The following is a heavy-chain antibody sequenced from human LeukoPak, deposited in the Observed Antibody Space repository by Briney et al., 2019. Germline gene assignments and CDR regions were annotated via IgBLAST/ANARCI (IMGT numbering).Heavy chain of an antibody. J-gene: IGHJ5*02. V-gene: IGHV5-51*01. CDR3: ARLRSLRDWFDP. Sequence: GESLKISCKGSGYRFTSYWIGWVRQMPGKGLEWMGIIYPGDFDTRYSPSFQGQVTISADKSITTAYLQWSSLKASDTAMYYCARLRSLRDWFDPWGQGTLVTVSS. D-gene: IGHD3-3*01. CDR2: IYPGDFDT. CDR1: GYRFTSYW.